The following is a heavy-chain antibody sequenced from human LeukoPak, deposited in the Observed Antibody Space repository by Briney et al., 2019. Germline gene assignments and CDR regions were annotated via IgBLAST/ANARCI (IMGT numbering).Heavy chain of an antibody. CDR2: ISGSGGST. CDR1: GFTFSSYA. CDR3: AKALQWELLFPH. J-gene: IGHJ4*02. Sequence: GGSLRLSCAASGFTFSSYAMSWVRQAPGKGLEWVSAISGSGGSTYYADSVRGRFTISRDNSKNTLYLQMNSLRDEDTAVYYCAKALQWELLFPHWGQGTLVTVSS. D-gene: IGHD1-26*01. V-gene: IGHV3-23*01.